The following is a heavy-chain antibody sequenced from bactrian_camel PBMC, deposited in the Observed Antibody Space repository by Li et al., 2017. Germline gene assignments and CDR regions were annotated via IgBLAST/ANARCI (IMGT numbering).Heavy chain of an antibody. CDR1: GYTDSRHC. CDR3: VADCEFRYDQFIFQTGT. D-gene: IGHD7*01. V-gene: IGHV3S6*01. CDR2: IYEFGGSK. Sequence: HVQLVESGGGSVQAGGSLRLSCAASGYTDSRHCMGWFRQAPGKEREGVASIYEFGGSKYYIDSVKGRFTISQDHAKRTLYLQMNSLKPEDSAMYYCVADCEFRYDQFIFQTGTWGHGTQ. J-gene: IGHJ6*01.